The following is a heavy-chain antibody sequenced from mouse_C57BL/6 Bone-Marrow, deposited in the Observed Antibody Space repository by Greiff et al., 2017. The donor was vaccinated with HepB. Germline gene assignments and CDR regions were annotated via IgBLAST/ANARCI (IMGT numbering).Heavy chain of an antibody. CDR2: IYPGSGST. Sequence: QVHVKQPGAELVKPGASVKMSCKASGYTFTSYWITWVKQRPGQGLEWIGDIYPGSGSTNYNEKFKSKATLTVDTSSSTAYMQLSSLTSEDSAVYYCARSWGYYGSWYFDVWGTGTTVTVSS. CDR1: GYTFTSYW. V-gene: IGHV1-55*01. J-gene: IGHJ1*03. D-gene: IGHD1-1*01. CDR3: ARSWGYYGSWYFDV.